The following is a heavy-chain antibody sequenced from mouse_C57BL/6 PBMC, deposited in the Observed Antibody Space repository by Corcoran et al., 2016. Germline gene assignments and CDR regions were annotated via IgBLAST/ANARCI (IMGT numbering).Heavy chain of an antibody. CDR2: INTYSGVP. D-gene: IGHD2-5*01. CDR1: GYTFTTYG. J-gene: IGHJ2*01. Sequence: QIQLVQSGPELKKTGETVKISCKASGYTFTTYGMSWVKQAPGKGLKWMGWINTYSGVPTYADDFKGRFAFSLETSASTAYLQINNLKNEDTATYVCARWSNLDYWGQGTTLTVSS. V-gene: IGHV9-3*01. CDR3: ARWSNLDY.